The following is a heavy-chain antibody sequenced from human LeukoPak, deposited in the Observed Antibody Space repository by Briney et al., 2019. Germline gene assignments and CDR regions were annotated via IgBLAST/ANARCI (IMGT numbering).Heavy chain of an antibody. CDR2: LRSDGSDH. V-gene: IGHV3-30*02. CDR3: GKHDSSSYY. D-gene: IGHD3-22*01. J-gene: IGHJ4*02. Sequence: GGSLRLSCAASGFIFSTHGMHWVRQAPGKGLEWVAFLRSDGSDHHHADSVQGRFTISRDNSKNTLFLQMNSLRAEDTAVYYCGKHDSSSYYWGQGTLVTVSS. CDR1: GFIFSTHG.